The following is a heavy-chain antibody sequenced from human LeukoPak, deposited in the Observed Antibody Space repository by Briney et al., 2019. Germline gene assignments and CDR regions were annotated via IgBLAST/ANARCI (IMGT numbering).Heavy chain of an antibody. V-gene: IGHV4-61*02. D-gene: IGHD6-13*01. Sequence: LSLPCPVSGGSISSGSYYWSWIRQPAGQGLEWIGRIYTSGSTNYNPSLKSRVTISVDTSKNQCSLKLSSVTAADTAVYFCARGGMGTFDILDQGTMVCVSS. CDR2: IYTSGST. CDR3: ARGGMGTFDI. CDR1: GGSISSGSYY. J-gene: IGHJ3*02.